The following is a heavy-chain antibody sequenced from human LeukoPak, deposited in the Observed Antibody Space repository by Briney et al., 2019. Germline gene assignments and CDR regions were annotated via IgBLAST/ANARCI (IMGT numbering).Heavy chain of an antibody. J-gene: IGHJ4*02. Sequence: GGSLRLSCAASGFTFSSYWMNWVRQAPGKGLEWVANIKQDGSEKYYVDSVKGRFTISRDNAKNSLYLQMNSLRAEDTAVYYCGRVSESLVNGGVSWSFDNWGQGTLVTVSS. V-gene: IGHV3-7*03. CDR1: GFTFSSYW. D-gene: IGHD2-15*01. CDR3: GRVSESLVNGGVSWSFDN. CDR2: IKQDGSEK.